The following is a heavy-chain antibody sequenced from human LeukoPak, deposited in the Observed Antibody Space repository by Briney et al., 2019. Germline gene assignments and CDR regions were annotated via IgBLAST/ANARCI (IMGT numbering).Heavy chain of an antibody. Sequence: PGGSLRLSCAASGFTFSSYWMNWVRQAPGKGLEWVANTKQDGSDKYYVDSVKGRFTISRDNAQNSLYLQMNSLKAEDTAVYYCARRVEEWQLDYWGQGTLVTVSS. CDR1: GFTFSSYW. CDR3: ARRVEEWQLDY. V-gene: IGHV3-7*01. D-gene: IGHD3-3*01. J-gene: IGHJ4*02. CDR2: TKQDGSDK.